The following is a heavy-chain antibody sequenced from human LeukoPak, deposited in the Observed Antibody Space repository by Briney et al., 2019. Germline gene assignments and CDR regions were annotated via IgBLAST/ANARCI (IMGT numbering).Heavy chain of an antibody. CDR1: GYTFTGYY. CDR3: ARDLPPYDFWSGYYPGDAFDI. D-gene: IGHD3-3*01. J-gene: IGHJ3*02. V-gene: IGHV1-2*02. Sequence: ASVKVSCKASGYTFTGYYMHWVRQAPGQGLEWMGWINPNSGGTNYAQKFQGRVTVTRDTSISTAYMELSRLRSDDTAVYYCARDLPPYDFWSGYYPGDAFDIWGQGTMVTVSS. CDR2: INPNSGGT.